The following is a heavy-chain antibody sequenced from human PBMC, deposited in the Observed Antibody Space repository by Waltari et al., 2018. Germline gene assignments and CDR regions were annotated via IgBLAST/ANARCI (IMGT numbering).Heavy chain of an antibody. V-gene: IGHV3-23*01. J-gene: IGHJ6*02. CDR3: AKELNQDGGNSKPHLRYGMDV. CDR1: GFTFSSYA. D-gene: IGHD2-21*02. CDR2: SSGRGGST. Sequence: EVQLLESGGGLVQPGGSLRLSCAASGFTFSSYAMSWVRQAPGKELEWVPASSGRGGSTYYAVAVKGRFTISRDKSKNTLYLQMNSLRAEDTAVYYCAKELNQDGGNSKPHLRYGMDVWGQGTTVTVSS.